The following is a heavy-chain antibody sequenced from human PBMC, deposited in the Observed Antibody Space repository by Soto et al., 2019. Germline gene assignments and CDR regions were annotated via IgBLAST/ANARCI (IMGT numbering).Heavy chain of an antibody. Sequence: SETLSLTCTVSGGSISSGDYYWSWIRQPPGKGLEWIGYIYYSGSTYYNPSLKSRVTISVDTSKNQFSLKLSSVTAADTAVYYCARVDTMMDDAFDIWGQGTMVTVSS. CDR2: IYYSGST. CDR1: GGSISSGDYY. J-gene: IGHJ3*02. V-gene: IGHV4-30-4*01. CDR3: ARVDTMMDDAFDI. D-gene: IGHD3-22*01.